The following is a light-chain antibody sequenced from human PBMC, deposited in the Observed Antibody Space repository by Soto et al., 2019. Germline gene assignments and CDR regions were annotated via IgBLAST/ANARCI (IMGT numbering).Light chain of an antibody. Sequence: DIVMTQSPDSLAVSLGERATINCKSSQSVLYSSNNKNYLAWYQQKPGQPPKLLIYWASTREYGVPDRFSGSGSGTDVTLTISSLQAEDVAVYYCQQYYSTPPTFGQGTKLEIK. V-gene: IGKV4-1*01. CDR2: WAS. CDR3: QQYYSTPPT. CDR1: QSVLYSSNNKNY. J-gene: IGKJ2*01.